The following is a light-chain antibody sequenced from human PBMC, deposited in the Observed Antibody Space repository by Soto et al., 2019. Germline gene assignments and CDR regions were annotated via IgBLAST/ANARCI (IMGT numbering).Light chain of an antibody. CDR1: QSVSSSY. V-gene: IGKV3-20*01. J-gene: IGKJ1*01. CDR3: QQYGRSPWT. CDR2: GTS. Sequence: IVVTQSPATLSVSPGERATLSCRVSQSVSSSYLAWYQQKPGQAPRLLIYGTSTRATGIPDRFSGSGSGTDFTLTICRLEPEDFAVYYCQQYGRSPWTFGQGTKVDIK.